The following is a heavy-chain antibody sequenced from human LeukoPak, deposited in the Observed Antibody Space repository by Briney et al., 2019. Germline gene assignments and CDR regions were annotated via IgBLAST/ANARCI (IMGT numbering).Heavy chain of an antibody. V-gene: IGHV4-39*01. Sequence: SETLSLTCTVSGGSISSSSYYWGWIRQPPGKGLEWIGSIYYSGSTYYNPSLKSRVTISVDTSKNQFSLKLSSVTAADTAVYYCASICRDGYNKPDYWGQGTLVTVSS. CDR2: IYYSGST. CDR1: GGSISSSSYY. J-gene: IGHJ4*02. CDR3: ASICRDGYNKPDY. D-gene: IGHD5-24*01.